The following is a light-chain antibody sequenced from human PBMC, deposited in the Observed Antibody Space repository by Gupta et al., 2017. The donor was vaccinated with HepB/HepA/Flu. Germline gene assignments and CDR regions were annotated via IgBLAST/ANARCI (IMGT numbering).Light chain of an antibody. CDR2: GAS. Sequence: DIVMTQSPAALSVSPGERATLSCRARQRVGSKVAWYKQKPGQTPRRLNEGASNRAAGIPARFSGSGSGTDGTRTISSLQSEDLAVYSGQQDYNWRRTFGRGTKLEIK. V-gene: IGKV3-15*01. J-gene: IGKJ1*01. CDR3: QQDYNWRRT. CDR1: QRVGSK.